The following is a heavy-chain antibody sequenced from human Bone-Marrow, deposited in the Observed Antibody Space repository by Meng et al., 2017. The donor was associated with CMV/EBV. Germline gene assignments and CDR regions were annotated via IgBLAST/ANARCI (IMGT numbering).Heavy chain of an antibody. V-gene: IGHV4-38-2*02. J-gene: IGHJ6*01. CDR1: GYSISSGYY. CDR3: ARLDYYDSSGYRQLWSYYYYGMDV. Sequence: SETLSLTCTVSGYSISSGYYWGWIRQPPGKGLEWIGSIYHSGSTYYNPSLKSRVTISVDTSKNQFSLKLSSVTAADTAVYYCARLDYYDSSGYRQLWSYYYYGMDVWGQRTTVTVSS. D-gene: IGHD3-22*01. CDR2: IYHSGST.